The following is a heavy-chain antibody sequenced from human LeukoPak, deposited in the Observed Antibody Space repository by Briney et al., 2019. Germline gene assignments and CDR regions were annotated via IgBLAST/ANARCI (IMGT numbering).Heavy chain of an antibody. J-gene: IGHJ4*02. D-gene: IGHD7-27*01. CDR3: TRGKISGDDFDY. CDR2: INPNSGGT. V-gene: IGHV1-2*02. Sequence: ASVKVSCKASGYSFSGYYMHWVRQAPGQGPECMGWINPNSGGTNYPQNFQGRVTMTRDTSISTAYMELSRLRSDDTAVYYCTRGKISGDDFDYWGQGTLVTVSS. CDR1: GYSFSGYY.